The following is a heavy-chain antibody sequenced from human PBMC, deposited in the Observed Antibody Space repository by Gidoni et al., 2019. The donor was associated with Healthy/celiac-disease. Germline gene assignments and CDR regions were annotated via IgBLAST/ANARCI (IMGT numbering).Heavy chain of an antibody. D-gene: IGHD4-17*01. Sequence: EVQLVESGGGVVRPGGSMRLSCAASGFPSDAYGMSWVRQAPGKGLEWVSGINWNGGSTGYADSVKGRFTISRDNAKNSLYLQMNSLRAEDTALYYCARDPRDYGDYYYFDYWGQGTLVTVSS. CDR1: GFPSDAYG. CDR2: INWNGGST. CDR3: ARDPRDYGDYYYFDY. V-gene: IGHV3-20*04. J-gene: IGHJ4*02.